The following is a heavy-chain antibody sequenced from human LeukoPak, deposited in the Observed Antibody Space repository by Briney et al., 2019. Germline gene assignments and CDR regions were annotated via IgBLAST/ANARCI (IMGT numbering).Heavy chain of an antibody. D-gene: IGHD6-19*01. CDR3: ARGGRYSSGWYYFDY. V-gene: IGHV3-64*01. J-gene: IGHJ4*02. CDR2: ISSNGGST. CDR1: GFTFSSYA. Sequence: GGSLRLSCAASGFTFSSYAMHWVRQAPGRGLEYVSAISSNGGSTYYANSVKGRFTISRDNSKNTLYLQMGSLRAEDMAVYYCARGGRYSSGWYYFDYWGQGTLVTVSS.